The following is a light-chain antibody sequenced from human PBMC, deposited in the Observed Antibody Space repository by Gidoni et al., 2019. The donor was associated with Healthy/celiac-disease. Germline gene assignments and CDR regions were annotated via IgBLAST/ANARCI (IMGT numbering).Light chain of an antibody. CDR1: QSVSSY. J-gene: IGKJ4*01. Sequence: EVMLTQSPATLSLSPGESAALSCRGSQSVSSYLALYQQKPGQAPRLLIYDASNRASGIPARFSGSGSGTDFTLTISSLEPEDFAVYYCQQRSNWPPVFGGGTKVEIK. CDR2: DAS. V-gene: IGKV3-11*01. CDR3: QQRSNWPPV.